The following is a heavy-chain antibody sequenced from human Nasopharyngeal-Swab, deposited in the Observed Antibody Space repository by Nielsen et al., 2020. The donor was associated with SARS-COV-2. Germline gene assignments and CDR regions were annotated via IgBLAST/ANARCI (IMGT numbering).Heavy chain of an antibody. CDR3: AKDIVVVPAAAVGAFDI. D-gene: IGHD2-2*01. CDR2: ISWNSGSI. V-gene: IGHV3-9*01. J-gene: IGHJ3*02. Sequence: WISQPPGKGLEWVSGISWNSGSIGYADSVKGRFTISRDNAKNSLYLQMNSLRAEDTALYYCAKDIVVVPAAAVGAFDIWGQGTMVTVSS.